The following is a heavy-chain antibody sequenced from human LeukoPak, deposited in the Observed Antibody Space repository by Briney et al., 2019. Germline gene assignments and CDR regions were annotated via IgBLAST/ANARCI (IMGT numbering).Heavy chain of an antibody. CDR1: GYTVTSYG. CDR3: ASDALGRKQQLGDY. V-gene: IGHV1-18*01. J-gene: IGHJ4*02. CDR2: ISAYNGNT. Sequence: GASVKVSCKASGYTVTSYGISWVRQAPGQGLEWMGWISAYNGNTNYAQKLQGRVTMTTDTSTSTAYMEPRSLRSDDTAVYYCASDALGRKQQLGDYWGQGTLVTVSS. D-gene: IGHD6-13*01.